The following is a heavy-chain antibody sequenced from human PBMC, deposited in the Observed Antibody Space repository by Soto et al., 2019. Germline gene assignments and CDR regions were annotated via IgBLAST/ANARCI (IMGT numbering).Heavy chain of an antibody. CDR1: GGSISSRSYY. D-gene: IGHD2-15*01. CDR2: IYYSGST. Sequence: SETRSLTCTVSGGSISSRSYYWGWMRQPLGKGLEWIGSIYYSGSTYYNPSLKYRVTISVDTSKNQFSLQLHSVPAQATPGFYCARNENTRCSGGSCYSSKGRNWFDPWGQGTLVTVSS. CDR3: ARNENTRCSGGSCYSSKGRNWFDP. J-gene: IGHJ5*02. V-gene: IGHV4-39*01.